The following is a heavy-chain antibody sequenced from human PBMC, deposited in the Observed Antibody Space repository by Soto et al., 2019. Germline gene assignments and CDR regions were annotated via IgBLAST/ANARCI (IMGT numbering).Heavy chain of an antibody. V-gene: IGHV3-30-3*01. CDR3: ASLPGLGGY. CDR2: ISYNVNNK. D-gene: IGHD1-26*01. CDR1: GITVSSYG. J-gene: IGHJ4*02. Sequence: GGSLRLSCGASGITVSSYGMHWVRQAPGKGLGWVAVISYNVNNKTYTDSVTRRFTISIDNSKTTLYLQMNSLTPEDTAAYYCASLPGLGGYWGQGTLVTVSS.